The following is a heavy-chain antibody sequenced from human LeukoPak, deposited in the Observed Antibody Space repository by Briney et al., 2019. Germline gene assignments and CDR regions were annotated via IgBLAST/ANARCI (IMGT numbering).Heavy chain of an antibody. V-gene: IGHV3-30*18. Sequence: GGSLRLSCAASGFTFSSYGMHWVRQAPGKGLEWVAVISYGGSNKYYADSVKGLFTISRDNSKNTLYLQMNSLRAEDTAVYYCAKARLIFSLDYWGEGTLVTVSS. CDR2: ISYGGSNK. CDR3: AKARLIFSLDY. J-gene: IGHJ4*02. CDR1: GFTFSSYG. D-gene: IGHD3-3*01.